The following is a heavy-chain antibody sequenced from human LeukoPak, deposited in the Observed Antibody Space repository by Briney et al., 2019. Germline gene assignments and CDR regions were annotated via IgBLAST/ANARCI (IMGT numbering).Heavy chain of an antibody. Sequence: GGSLRLSCAASGFTFSSYWMHSVRQAPGKGLVWVSRINSDGSSTSYADSVKGRFTISRDNAKNTLYLQMNSLRAEDTAVYYCARGGDIVVVPAAMGWSGYYFDYWGQGTLVTVSS. V-gene: IGHV3-74*01. CDR1: GFTFSSYW. CDR3: ARGGDIVVVPAAMGWSGYYFDY. J-gene: IGHJ4*02. D-gene: IGHD2-2*01. CDR2: INSDGSST.